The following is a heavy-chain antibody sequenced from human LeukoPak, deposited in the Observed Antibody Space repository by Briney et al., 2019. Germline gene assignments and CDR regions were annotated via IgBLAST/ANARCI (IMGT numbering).Heavy chain of an antibody. CDR2: IYSGGST. D-gene: IGHD1-26*01. CDR1: ELAFKNVW. CDR3: ARDGTF. J-gene: IGHJ4*02. V-gene: IGHV3-53*01. Sequence: GGSLRLSCGASELAFKNVWMSWVRQAPGKGLEWVSVIYSGGSTYYADSVKGRFTISRDNSKNTLYLQMNSLRAEDTAVYYCARDGTFWGQGTLVTVSS.